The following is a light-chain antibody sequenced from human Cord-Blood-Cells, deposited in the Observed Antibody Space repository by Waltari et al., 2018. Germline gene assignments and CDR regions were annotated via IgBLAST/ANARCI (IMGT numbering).Light chain of an antibody. V-gene: IGLV1-47*01. CDR1: SSNIGSNS. CDR2: RNN. Sequence: QSLLTQPPSASGTPGQRVTISCSGSSSNIGSNSVYWYQQLPGTAPKLLIYRNNQRPSGVPDRFSGSKSGTSASLAISGLRSEDEADYYCAAWDDSLSGWVFGGGTKLTVL. CDR3: AAWDDSLSGWV. J-gene: IGLJ3*02.